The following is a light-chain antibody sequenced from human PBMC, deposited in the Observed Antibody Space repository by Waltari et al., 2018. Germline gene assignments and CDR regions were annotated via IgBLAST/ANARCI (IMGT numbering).Light chain of an antibody. J-gene: IGKJ1*01. CDR1: QAISNY. V-gene: IGKV1-16*01. Sequence: DIQMTQSPASLPASVGDTVTITCRASQAISNYLAWYQQKPGKAPKPLIHYASNLQSGVPSSVSGSGSGTDFTLTISSLQPEDFATYFCQQHNSYPWTFGQGTKVEIK. CDR3: QQHNSYPWT. CDR2: YAS.